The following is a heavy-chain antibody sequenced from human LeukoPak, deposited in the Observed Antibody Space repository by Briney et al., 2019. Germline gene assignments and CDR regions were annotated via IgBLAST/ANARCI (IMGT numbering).Heavy chain of an antibody. CDR3: ARDLRGWYPSYYYYMDV. J-gene: IGHJ6*03. V-gene: IGHV4-34*01. CDR1: GGSFSGYY. CDR2: INHSGST. Sequence: PSETLSLTCAVYGGSFSGYYWSWIRQPPGKGLEWIGEINHSGSTNYNPSLKSRVTISVDTSKNQFSLKLSSVTAADTAVYYCARDLRGWYPSYYYYMDVWGKGTTVTISS. D-gene: IGHD6-19*01.